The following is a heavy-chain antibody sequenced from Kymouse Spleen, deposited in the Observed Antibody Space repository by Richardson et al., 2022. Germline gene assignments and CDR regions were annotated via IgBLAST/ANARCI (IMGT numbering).Heavy chain of an antibody. CDR2: IWYDGSNK. CDR3: ARDTIFGVVIIPYYYYYYGMDV. J-gene: IGHJ6*02. CDR1: GFTFSSYG. Sequence: QVQLVESGGGVVQPGRSLRLSCAASGFTFSSYGMHWVRQAPGKGLEWVAVIWYDGSNKYYADSVKGRFTISRDNSKNTLYLQMNSLRAEDTAVYYCARDTIFGVVIIPYYYYYYGMDVWGQGTTVTVSS. D-gene: IGHD3-3*01. V-gene: IGHV3-33*01.